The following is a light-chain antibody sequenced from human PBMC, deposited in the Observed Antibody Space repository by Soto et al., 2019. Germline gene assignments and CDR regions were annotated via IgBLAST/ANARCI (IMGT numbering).Light chain of an antibody. CDR1: QTISKK. V-gene: IGKV3-15*01. Sequence: IVMTQSPATLSASPGERATLSCRASQTISKKLAWYQHKPGQAPRLLIYGASTRVTGIPARFSGSGSGTEFTLTISSLQSEDVAVYYCQQYDNWPPITFGGGTKVEIK. J-gene: IGKJ4*01. CDR2: GAS. CDR3: QQYDNWPPIT.